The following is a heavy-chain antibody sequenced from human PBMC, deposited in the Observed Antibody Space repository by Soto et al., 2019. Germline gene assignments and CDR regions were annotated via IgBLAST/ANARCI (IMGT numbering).Heavy chain of an antibody. V-gene: IGHV4-4*02. J-gene: IGHJ3*02. CDR3: AGERGSITVRGPFDI. CDR2: IYHGGST. D-gene: IGHD3-16*01. Sequence: QVLLQESRPGLVKPSGSLSLTSTVTSGSISSNNWWSLVRPSPGKGLGWMGEIYHGGSTNYNPSLMNRLTISLDKSRNQFSLRLTSVTAADTAVYYCAGERGSITVRGPFDIWGQGTLVTVSS. CDR1: SGSISSNNW.